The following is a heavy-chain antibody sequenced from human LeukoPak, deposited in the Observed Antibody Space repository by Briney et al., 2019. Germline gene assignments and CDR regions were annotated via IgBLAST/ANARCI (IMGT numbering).Heavy chain of an antibody. D-gene: IGHD6-13*01. J-gene: IGHJ3*02. V-gene: IGHV3-48*04. CDR1: GFTFSSYS. Sequence: GGSLRLSCSASGFTFSSYSMNWVRQAPGKGLEWVSYISSSSSTMYYADSVKGRFTISRDNAKNSLYLQMNSLRAEDTAVYYCARAHSSSWYGGAFDIWGQGTMVTVSS. CDR2: ISSSSSTM. CDR3: ARAHSSSWYGGAFDI.